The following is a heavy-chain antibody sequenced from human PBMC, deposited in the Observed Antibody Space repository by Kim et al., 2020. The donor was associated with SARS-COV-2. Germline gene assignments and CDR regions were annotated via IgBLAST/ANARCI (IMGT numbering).Heavy chain of an antibody. V-gene: IGHV1-69*04. J-gene: IGHJ4*02. Sequence: AQKVQGRVTITADKSTSTAYMELSSLRSEDTAVYYCARDQRYSSSWYSGYWGQGTLVTVSS. CDR3: ARDQRYSSSWYSGY. D-gene: IGHD6-13*01.